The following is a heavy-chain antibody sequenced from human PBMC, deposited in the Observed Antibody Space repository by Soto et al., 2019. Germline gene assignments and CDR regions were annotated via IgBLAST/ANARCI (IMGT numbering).Heavy chain of an antibody. D-gene: IGHD6-19*01. J-gene: IGHJ4*02. CDR3: AGVLAVALIAD. Sequence: QVQLVQSGGEVKKPGASVKVSCKASGYTFTSYGISWVRQAPGQGLEWMGWISAYNGNTKYAQKLQGRVTMTTDTATTTANLELRGLRAEERVVYYEAGVLAVALIADWGQGTLVTVSS. V-gene: IGHV1-18*01. CDR2: ISAYNGNT. CDR1: GYTFTSYG.